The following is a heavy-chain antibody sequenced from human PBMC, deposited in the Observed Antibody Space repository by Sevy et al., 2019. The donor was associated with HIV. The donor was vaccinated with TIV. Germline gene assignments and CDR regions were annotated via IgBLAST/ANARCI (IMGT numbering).Heavy chain of an antibody. CDR3: TIDVHLGDFRLWDD. CDR1: EYSLNELS. CDR2: FDPQRGKI. J-gene: IGHJ4*02. Sequence: GASVKVSCQVFEYSLNELSIHWVRQAPGKGLEWMGGFDPQRGKIINAQKFQGRVTMTEDTSTETAYMELSNLRSEDTAVYYCTIDVHLGDFRLWDDWGQGTRVTVSS. D-gene: IGHD4-17*01. V-gene: IGHV1-24*01.